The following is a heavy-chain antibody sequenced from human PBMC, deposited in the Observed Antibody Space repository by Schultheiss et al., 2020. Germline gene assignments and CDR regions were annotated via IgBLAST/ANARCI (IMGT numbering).Heavy chain of an antibody. CDR2: ISGSGGST. CDR3: AKDGLAYYYDSSGYYLDY. Sequence: GGSLRLSCAASGFTFSSYAMSWVRQAPGKGLEWVSAISGSGGSTYYADSVKGRFTISRDNAKNTLYLQMNSLRAEDTAVYYCAKDGLAYYYDSSGYYLDYWGQGTLVTVSS. J-gene: IGHJ4*02. V-gene: IGHV3-23*01. CDR1: GFTFSSYA. D-gene: IGHD3-22*01.